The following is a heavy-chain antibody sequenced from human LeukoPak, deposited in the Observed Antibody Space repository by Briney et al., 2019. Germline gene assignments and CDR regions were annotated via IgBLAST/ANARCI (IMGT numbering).Heavy chain of an antibody. CDR3: ARGNGYSYGYFDY. Sequence: PGRSLRLSCETSGLTFITYAMHWVRQAPGKGLEWVAVVWYEGSKEFYAETVKGRFTISRDNSKNTLFLQMNSLRVEDTAVYYCARGNGYSYGYFDYRGQGTLVTVSS. CDR1: GLTFITYA. J-gene: IGHJ4*02. V-gene: IGHV3-33*01. CDR2: VWYEGSKE. D-gene: IGHD5-18*01.